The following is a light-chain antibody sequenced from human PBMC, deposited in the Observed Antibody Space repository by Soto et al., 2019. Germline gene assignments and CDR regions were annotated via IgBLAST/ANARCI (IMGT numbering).Light chain of an antibody. Sequence: EIVLTQSPATLSLSPGERATLSCRASQSVNTYLGWYQQRPGQAPILLIYDASNRATGIPARFSGSGSGTDFTLTISSLEPEDFAVYYCQQRGNWPSFGGGTKVEIK. CDR3: QQRGNWPS. V-gene: IGKV3-11*01. CDR1: QSVNTY. CDR2: DAS. J-gene: IGKJ4*01.